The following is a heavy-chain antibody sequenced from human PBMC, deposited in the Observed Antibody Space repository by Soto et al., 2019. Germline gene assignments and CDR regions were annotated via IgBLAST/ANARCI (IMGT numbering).Heavy chain of an antibody. D-gene: IGHD6-19*01. CDR3: ARVSLGIAVAGTRTDAFDI. Sequence: QVQLQESGPGLVKPSGTLSLTCAVSGGSISSSNWWSWVRQPPGKGLEWIGEIYHSGSTNYNPSLKSRVTISVDKSKNQFSLRLSSVTAADTAVYYCARVSLGIAVAGTRTDAFDIWGQGTMVTVSS. CDR1: GGSISSSNW. J-gene: IGHJ3*02. V-gene: IGHV4-4*02. CDR2: IYHSGST.